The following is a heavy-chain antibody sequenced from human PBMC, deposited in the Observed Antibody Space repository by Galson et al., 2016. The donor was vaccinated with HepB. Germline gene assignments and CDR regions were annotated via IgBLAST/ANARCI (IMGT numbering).Heavy chain of an antibody. V-gene: IGHV3-30*04. Sequence: SLRLSCAASGFSFSLNTVHWVRQLPGKGLEWVALISYTGSNEIYAESVKGRFQISRDNSKNKLYLQMNNLRGEDTAVYYCARSFRDFVFEGSLYGLDVWGQCTTVIVSS. J-gene: IGHJ6*02. D-gene: IGHD3-10*01. CDR3: ARSFRDFVFEGSLYGLDV. CDR1: GFSFSLNT. CDR2: ISYTGSNE.